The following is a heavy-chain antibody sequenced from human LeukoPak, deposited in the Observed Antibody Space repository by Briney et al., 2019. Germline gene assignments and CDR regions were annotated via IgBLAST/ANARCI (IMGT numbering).Heavy chain of an antibody. D-gene: IGHD4-23*01. CDR3: ARDNSVEDTAWRFDP. J-gene: IGHJ5*02. Sequence: ASVKVSCQASGYTFTSYYMHWGRPAPGKGLEWMGKINPSGGSTSYAQKFQGRVTMTRDMSTSTDYMELSSLRSEDTAVYYCARDNSVEDTAWRFDPWGQGTLVTVSS. CDR1: GYTFTSYY. CDR2: INPSGGST. V-gene: IGHV1-46*01.